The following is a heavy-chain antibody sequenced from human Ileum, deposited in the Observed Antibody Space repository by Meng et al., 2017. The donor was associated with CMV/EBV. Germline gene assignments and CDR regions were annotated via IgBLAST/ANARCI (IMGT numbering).Heavy chain of an antibody. J-gene: IGHJ5*02. D-gene: IGHD3-10*01. V-gene: IGHV5-51*01. CDR2: IYPGDSDT. CDR1: GYSFTSYW. Sequence: GGSLRLSCKGSGYSFTSYWIGWVRQMPGKGLEWMGIIYPGDSDTRYSPSFQGQVTISADKSISTAYLQWSSLKASDTAMYYCARLITMVRGVTGWFDPWGQGTLVTVSS. CDR3: ARLITMVRGVTGWFDP.